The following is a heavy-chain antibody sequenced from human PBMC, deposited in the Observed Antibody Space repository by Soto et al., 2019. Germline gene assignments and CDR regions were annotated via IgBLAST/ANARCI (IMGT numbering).Heavy chain of an antibody. V-gene: IGHV3-30-3*01. D-gene: IGHD4-17*01. CDR3: ARDSILSGTTRPPPLDY. CDR1: GFTFSSNA. CDR2: MSYDGSNE. J-gene: IGHJ4*02. Sequence: QVQLVESGGGVVQPGRSLRLSCAASGFTFSSNAMHWVRQAPGKGLEWVAVMSYDGSNEYYADSVKGRFTISRDNSKNTPYQQMNSLRAEDTAVYYCARDSILSGTTRPPPLDYWGQGTLVTVSS.